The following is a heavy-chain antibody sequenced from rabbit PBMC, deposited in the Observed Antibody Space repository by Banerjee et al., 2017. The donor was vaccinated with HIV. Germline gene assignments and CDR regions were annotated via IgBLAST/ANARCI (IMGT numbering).Heavy chain of an antibody. CDR3: ARRTGGTYDTNLNL. CDR1: GFDLNYNYW. J-gene: IGHJ3*01. V-gene: IGHV1S40*01. D-gene: IGHD8-1*01. CDR2: IATGSGST. Sequence: QSLEEAGGDLVKPGASLTVTCKVSGFDLNYNYWICWVRQAPGKGLEWIACIATGSGSTYYASWAKGRFTISKSSSTTVTLQMTRLPAADTATYFCARRTGGTYDTNLNLWGQGPLVPVS.